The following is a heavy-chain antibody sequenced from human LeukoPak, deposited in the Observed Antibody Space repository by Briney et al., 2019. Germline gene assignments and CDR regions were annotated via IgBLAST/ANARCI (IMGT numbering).Heavy chain of an antibody. D-gene: IGHD3-3*01. V-gene: IGHV1-2*02. Sequence: ASVKVSCKASGYTFTGHYMHWVRQAPGQGLEWMGWINPNSGGTKYAQKFQGRVTLTRDTSISTAYMELSRLRCDDTAVYYCARSYDFWSGPPFDPWGRGTLVTVSS. CDR1: GYTFTGHY. CDR2: INPNSGGT. J-gene: IGHJ5*02. CDR3: ARSYDFWSGPPFDP.